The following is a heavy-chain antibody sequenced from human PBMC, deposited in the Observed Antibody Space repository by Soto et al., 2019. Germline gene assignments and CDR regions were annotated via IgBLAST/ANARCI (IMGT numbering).Heavy chain of an antibody. Sequence: EVRLVESGGGLVKPGGSLRLSCAASGFSFTDNWMHWVRQAPGKGLEWVGRIKSRADGETTDYAAPVKGRFTISRDDSRDTFYFEMNSLKSEDTAMYYWIPYCDFGSGHYPHWGQGILVTGSS. CDR2: IKSRADGETT. CDR3: IPYCDFGSGHYPH. V-gene: IGHV3-15*07. CDR1: GFSFTDNW. J-gene: IGHJ4*02. D-gene: IGHD3-3*01.